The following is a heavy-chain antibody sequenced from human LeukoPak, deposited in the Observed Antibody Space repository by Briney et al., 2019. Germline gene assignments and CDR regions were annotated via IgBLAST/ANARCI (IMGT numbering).Heavy chain of an antibody. Sequence: SETLSLTCTVSGGSISSSSYYWGWIRQPPGKGLEWIGSIYYSGSTYYNPSLKSRVTISVDTSKNQFSLKLSSVTAADTAVYYCASDQGDHYYGSGRVAFDIWGQGTMVTVSS. CDR3: ASDQGDHYYGSGRVAFDI. CDR1: GGSISSSSYY. CDR2: IYYSGST. D-gene: IGHD3-10*01. J-gene: IGHJ3*02. V-gene: IGHV4-39*01.